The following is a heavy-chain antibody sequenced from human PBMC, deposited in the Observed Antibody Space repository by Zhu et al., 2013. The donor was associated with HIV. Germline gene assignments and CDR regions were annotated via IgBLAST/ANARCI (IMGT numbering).Heavy chain of an antibody. CDR2: IYYSGST. Sequence: QVQLQESGPGLVKPSETLSLTCTVSGGSISSYYWSWIRQPPGKGLEWIGYIYYSGSTYYNPSLKSRVTISVDTSKNQFSLKLSSVTAADTAVYYCARAGKFWFRELPYYFDYWGQGTLVTVSS. CDR3: ARAGKFWFRELPYYFDY. V-gene: IGHV4-59*08. J-gene: IGHJ4*02. CDR1: GGSISSYY. D-gene: IGHD3-10*01.